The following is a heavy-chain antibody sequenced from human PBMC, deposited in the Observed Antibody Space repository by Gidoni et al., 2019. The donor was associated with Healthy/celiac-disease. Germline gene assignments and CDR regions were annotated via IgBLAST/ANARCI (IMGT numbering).Heavy chain of an antibody. CDR3: ARTRPAYYDFWSGYLPPHV. Sequence: QVQLQESGPGLVKPSQTLSLTCTVSGGPISSGGYYWSWIRQHPGKGLEWIGYIYYSGSTYYNPSLKSRVTISVDTSKNQFSLKLSSVTAADTAVYYCARTRPAYYDFWSGYLPPHVWGQGTTVTVSS. J-gene: IGHJ6*02. CDR1: GGPISSGGYY. D-gene: IGHD3-3*01. CDR2: IYYSGST. V-gene: IGHV4-31*03.